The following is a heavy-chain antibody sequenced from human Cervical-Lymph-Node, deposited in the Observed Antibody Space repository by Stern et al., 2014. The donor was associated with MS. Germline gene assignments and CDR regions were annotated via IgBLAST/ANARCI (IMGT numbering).Heavy chain of an antibody. CDR1: GYNFGDYW. Sequence: VQLVESGAEVKKPGESLKLSCKGSGYNFGDYWIGWVRQKPGKGLEWMGTIFPAVSYSRYSPSFEGQVTISADESISTAFLQSSSLKASDTGIYYCARHQPAATFAMDVWGQGTTVIVSS. J-gene: IGHJ6*02. D-gene: IGHD2-2*01. V-gene: IGHV5-51*01. CDR2: IFPAVSYS. CDR3: ARHQPAATFAMDV.